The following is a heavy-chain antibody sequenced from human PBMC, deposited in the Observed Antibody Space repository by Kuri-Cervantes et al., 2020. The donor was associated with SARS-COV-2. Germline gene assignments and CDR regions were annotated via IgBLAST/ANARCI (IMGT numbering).Heavy chain of an antibody. D-gene: IGHD1-26*01. CDR1: GYTFTNND. CDR3: ARVIVGATDYYYYMDV. CDR2: MNPDTGNA. J-gene: IGHJ6*03. V-gene: IGHV1-8*02. Sequence: ASVKVSCKASGYTFTNNDVNWLRQASGQGLEWMGWMNPDTGNAGYAQKFQGRVTMTRITSISTAYMELSSLRFEDAAVYYCARVIVGATDYYYYMDVWGKGTTVTVSS.